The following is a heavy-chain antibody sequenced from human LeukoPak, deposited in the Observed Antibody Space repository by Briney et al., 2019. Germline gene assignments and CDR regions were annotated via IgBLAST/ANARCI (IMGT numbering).Heavy chain of an antibody. CDR2: IYYSGST. D-gene: IGHD3-10*01. Sequence: TSETLSLTCTVSGGSISSSYSYWGRIRQPPGKGLEWIGNIYYSGSTYYNPSLKSRVTISVDTSKNHFSLKLNSVTAADTAVYYCAKPSNYYGSATDAFDFWGQGTMVTVSS. CDR1: GGSISSSYSY. V-gene: IGHV4-39*07. J-gene: IGHJ3*01. CDR3: AKPSNYYGSATDAFDF.